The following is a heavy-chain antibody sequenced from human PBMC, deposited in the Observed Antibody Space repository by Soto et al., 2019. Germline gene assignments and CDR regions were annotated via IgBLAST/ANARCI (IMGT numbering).Heavy chain of an antibody. Sequence: QVQLVESGGGVVQPGRSLRLSCAASGFTFSSYAMHWVRQAPGKGLEWVAVISYDGSNKYYADSVKGRFTISRDNSKNPXXMQVNSLRAEDAAVDYCARNRLRYDVWGGYWGMDYWGQRTLVTVSS. CDR2: ISYDGSNK. CDR3: ARNRLRYDVWGGYWGMDY. V-gene: IGHV3-30-3*01. J-gene: IGHJ4*02. D-gene: IGHD3-3*01. CDR1: GFTFSSYA.